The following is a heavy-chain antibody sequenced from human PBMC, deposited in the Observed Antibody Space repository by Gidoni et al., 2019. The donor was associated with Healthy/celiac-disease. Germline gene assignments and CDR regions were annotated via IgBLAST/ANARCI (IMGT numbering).Heavy chain of an antibody. D-gene: IGHD6-19*01. CDR1: GFPFSGSA. J-gene: IGHJ4*02. V-gene: IGHV3-73*02. Sequence: EVQLLESGGGLVQPGGSLKLSCTASGFPFSGSAMHGVRQASGKGLEWVGRIRSKANRYATAYAASVKGRFTISRDDSKNTAYLQMNSLKTEDTAVYYCTRMAVAGRTDFDYWGQGTLVTVSS. CDR3: TRMAVAGRTDFDY. CDR2: IRSKANRYAT.